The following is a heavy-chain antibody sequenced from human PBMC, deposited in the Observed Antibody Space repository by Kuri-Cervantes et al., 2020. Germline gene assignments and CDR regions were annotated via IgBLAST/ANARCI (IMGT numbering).Heavy chain of an antibody. J-gene: IGHJ5*02. Sequence: SGPTLVKPTQTLTLTCTFSGFSLSTRGVGVGWIRQPPGKALEWLALIYWDDDKRYSPSLKSRLTITKDTSKNQVVLTMTNMDPVDTATYFCAHRSYYFDSTGYSEVDWFDPWGQGTLVTVSS. CDR2: IYWDDDK. CDR1: GFSLSTRGVG. CDR3: AHRSYYFDSTGYSEVDWFDP. D-gene: IGHD3-22*01. V-gene: IGHV2-5*02.